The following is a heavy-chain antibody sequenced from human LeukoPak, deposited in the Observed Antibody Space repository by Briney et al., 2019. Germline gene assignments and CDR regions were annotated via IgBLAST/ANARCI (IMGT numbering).Heavy chain of an antibody. CDR3: ARDRCSSTSCRSYWYFDL. D-gene: IGHD2-2*01. CDR1: GYTFTSYG. V-gene: IGHV1-18*01. Sequence: ASVKVSCKASGYTFTSYGISWVRQAPGQGLEWMGWISAYNGSTNYAQKLQGRVTMTTDTSTSTAYMELRSLRSDDTAVYYCARDRCSSTSCRSYWYFDLWGRGTLVTVSS. J-gene: IGHJ2*01. CDR2: ISAYNGST.